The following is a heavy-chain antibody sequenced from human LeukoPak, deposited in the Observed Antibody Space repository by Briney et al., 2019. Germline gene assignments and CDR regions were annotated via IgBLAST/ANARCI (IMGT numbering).Heavy chain of an antibody. Sequence: SETLSLTCAVYGGSFSGYYWSWIRQPPGKGPEWIGEINHSGSTNYNPSLKSRVTISVDTSKNQFSLKLSSVTAADTAVYYCARGREYYDSSGYFYWGQGTLVTVSS. V-gene: IGHV4-34*01. CDR2: INHSGST. CDR3: ARGREYYDSSGYFY. J-gene: IGHJ4*02. CDR1: GGSFSGYY. D-gene: IGHD3-22*01.